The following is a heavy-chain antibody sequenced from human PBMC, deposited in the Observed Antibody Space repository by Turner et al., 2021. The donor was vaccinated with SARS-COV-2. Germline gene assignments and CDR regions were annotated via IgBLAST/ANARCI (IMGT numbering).Heavy chain of an antibody. D-gene: IGHD3-22*01. Sequence: DVQLVESGGGLVKRGGSLRLSCAASRFTCSSYSMNWVRQAPGEGLEWVISISSSRSYIHYADSVKGGITISRDNAKNSLYLQMNSLRAEDTAVYYCSSDPWYYDSSGWPPSDYWGQGTLVTVSS. CDR1: RFTCSSYS. J-gene: IGHJ4*02. V-gene: IGHV3-21*01. CDR3: SSDPWYYDSSGWPPSDY. CDR2: ISSSRSYI.